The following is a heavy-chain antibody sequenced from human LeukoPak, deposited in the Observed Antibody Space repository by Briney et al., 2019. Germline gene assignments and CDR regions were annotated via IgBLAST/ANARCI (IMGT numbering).Heavy chain of an antibody. CDR1: GFIFSSYS. V-gene: IGHV3-23*01. CDR3: AKAASSSWPSYYYGMDV. Sequence: PGGPLRLSCAASGFIFSSYSMSWVRQAPGKGLEWVSVITGSGGNTYYADSVKGRFTISKDNSKNTVYLQMSSLRVDDTAVYYCAKAASSSWPSYYYGMDVWGQGTTVTVSS. CDR2: ITGSGGNT. J-gene: IGHJ6*02. D-gene: IGHD6-13*01.